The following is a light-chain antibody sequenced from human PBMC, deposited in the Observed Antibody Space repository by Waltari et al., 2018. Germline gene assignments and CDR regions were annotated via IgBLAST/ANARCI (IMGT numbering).Light chain of an antibody. CDR3: AAWDDSLTVSYV. V-gene: IGLV1-47*01. J-gene: IGLJ1*01. CDR2: RDD. Sequence: QSVLTQPPSMSGTPGQTVSISCSGTNSNIGRNSVFWYQQFPGTAPKLLIYRDDQRPAGVPERFSGSKSGISASLAIRGLRSEDEADYYCAAWDDSLTVSYVFGSGTKVTV. CDR1: NSNIGRNS.